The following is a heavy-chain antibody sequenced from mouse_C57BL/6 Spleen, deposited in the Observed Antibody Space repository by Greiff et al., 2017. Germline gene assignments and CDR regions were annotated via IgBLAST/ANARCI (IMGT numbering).Heavy chain of an antibody. V-gene: IGHV3-6*01. CDR3: AREETTVVEGYFDV. Sequence: VQLQQSGPGLVKPSQSLSLTCSVSGYSITSGYFWNWIRRFPGNKLEWMGYIRNDGSNNYNPSLKKRISITRDTSKNQFFLKLNSVTTEETATYYCAREETTVVEGYFDVWGTGTTVTVSS. D-gene: IGHD1-1*01. CDR1: GYSITSGYF. J-gene: IGHJ1*03. CDR2: IRNDGSN.